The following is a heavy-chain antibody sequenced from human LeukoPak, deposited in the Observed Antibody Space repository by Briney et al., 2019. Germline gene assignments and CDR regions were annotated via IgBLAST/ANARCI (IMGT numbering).Heavy chain of an antibody. J-gene: IGHJ4*02. D-gene: IGHD1-7*01. V-gene: IGHV3-48*03. CDR2: ISSSGSTI. Sequence: GGSLRLSCAASGFSFSSYEMNWVRQAPGKGLEWVSYISSSGSTIYYSDSVKGRFTISRDNAKNSLYLQMNSLRAEDTAVYYCARFGGNWNYDYWGEGTLVTVSS. CDR1: GFSFSSYE. CDR3: ARFGGNWNYDY.